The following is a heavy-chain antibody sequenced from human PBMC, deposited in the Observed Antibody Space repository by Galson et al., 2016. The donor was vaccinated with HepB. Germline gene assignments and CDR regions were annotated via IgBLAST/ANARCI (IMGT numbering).Heavy chain of an antibody. CDR3: ARVPGGSGYNAYSYHGLDV. J-gene: IGHJ6*02. D-gene: IGHD1-1*01. CDR2: ISSYTGNT. V-gene: IGHV1-18*01. Sequence: SVKVSCKASGYTFNSYGLTWVRQAPGQGPEWLAWISSYTGNTEYAQSVQGRLTMTTETSTTTAYMELRNLRSNDTAVYYCARVPGGSGYNAYSYHGLDVWGQGTTVIVSS. CDR1: GYTFNSYG.